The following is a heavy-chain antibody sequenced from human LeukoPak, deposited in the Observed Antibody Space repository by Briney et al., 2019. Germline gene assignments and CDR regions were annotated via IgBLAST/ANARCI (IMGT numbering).Heavy chain of an antibody. J-gene: IGHJ5*02. Sequence: GASVKVSCKPSGYTFTGYYMHLVLQAAGHGLEWRGGFNPNSGGTNYAQKFQGRFTMTRDTSISTAYMELCRLRSDDTAVYYCASIAVAGTTSPNWFDPWGQGTLVTVSS. CDR2: FNPNSGGT. CDR3: ASIAVAGTTSPNWFDP. D-gene: IGHD6-19*01. CDR1: GYTFTGYY. V-gene: IGHV1-2*02.